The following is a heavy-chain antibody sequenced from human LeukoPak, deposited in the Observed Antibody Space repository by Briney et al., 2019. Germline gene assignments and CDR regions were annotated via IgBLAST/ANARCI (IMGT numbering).Heavy chain of an antibody. CDR1: GFTFSSYA. Sequence: GGSLRLSCAASGFTFSSYAMSWVRQAPGKGLEWVSAISGSGGSTYYADSVKGRFTISRDNSKNTLYLQMNSLRSDDTAVYYCARGRITMVRGVIDLGYWGQGTLVTVSS. D-gene: IGHD3-10*01. V-gene: IGHV3-23*01. CDR3: ARGRITMVRGVIDLGY. CDR2: ISGSGGST. J-gene: IGHJ4*02.